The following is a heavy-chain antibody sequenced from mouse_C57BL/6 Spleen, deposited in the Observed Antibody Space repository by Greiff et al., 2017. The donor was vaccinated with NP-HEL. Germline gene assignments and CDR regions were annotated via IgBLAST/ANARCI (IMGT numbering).Heavy chain of an antibody. J-gene: IGHJ1*03. D-gene: IGHD2-4*01. CDR2: INYDGSST. CDR1: GFTFSDYY. Sequence: EVKLMESEGGLVQPGSSMKLSCTASGFTFSDYYMAWVRQVPEKGLEWVANINYDGSSTYYLDSLKSRFIISRDNAKNILYLQMSSLKSEDTATYYCARVLRRDWYFDVWGTGTTVTVSS. CDR3: ARVLRRDWYFDV. V-gene: IGHV5-16*01.